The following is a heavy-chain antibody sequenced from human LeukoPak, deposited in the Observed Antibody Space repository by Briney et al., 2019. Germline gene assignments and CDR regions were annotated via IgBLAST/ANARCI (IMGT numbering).Heavy chain of an antibody. CDR2: ISPRGDIT. V-gene: IGHV3-23*01. Sequence: GGSLRLSCAASGFSFRSHGMNWVRQAPGKGLEWVSGISPRGDITYYKDSVRGRFTISRDNFKNTVSLQLNSLRAEDTAVYYCAKDTTDYDFWSGLRGDAFDIWGQGTMVTVSS. J-gene: IGHJ3*02. D-gene: IGHD3-3*01. CDR1: GFSFRSHG. CDR3: AKDTTDYDFWSGLRGDAFDI.